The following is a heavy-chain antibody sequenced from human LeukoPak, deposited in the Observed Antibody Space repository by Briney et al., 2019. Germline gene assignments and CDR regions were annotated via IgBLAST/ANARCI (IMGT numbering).Heavy chain of an antibody. CDR3: ARGTPTEYFDY. CDR1: GFTVSSNY. V-gene: IGHV3-66*02. CDR2: IYSGGST. D-gene: IGHD1-1*01. Sequence: TGGSLRLSCAASGFTVSSNYMSWVRQAPGKGLEWVSVIYSGGSTYYADSVKSRFTISRDNSKNTLYLQMNSLRAEDTAVYYCARGTPTEYFDYWGQGTLVTVSS. J-gene: IGHJ4*02.